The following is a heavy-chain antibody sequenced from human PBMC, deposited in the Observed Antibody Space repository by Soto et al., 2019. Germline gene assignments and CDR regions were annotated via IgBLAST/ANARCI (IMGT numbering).Heavy chain of an antibody. CDR3: AKDNYGPGSYYMGSGFDY. Sequence: GGSLRLSCAASGFTFDDYTMHWVRQAPGKGLEWVSLISWDGGSTYYADSVKGRFTISRDNSKNSLYLQMNSLRTEDTALYYCAKDNYGPGSYYMGSGFDYWGQGTMATVYS. J-gene: IGHJ4*02. V-gene: IGHV3-43*01. CDR2: ISWDGGST. CDR1: GFTFDDYT. D-gene: IGHD3-10*01.